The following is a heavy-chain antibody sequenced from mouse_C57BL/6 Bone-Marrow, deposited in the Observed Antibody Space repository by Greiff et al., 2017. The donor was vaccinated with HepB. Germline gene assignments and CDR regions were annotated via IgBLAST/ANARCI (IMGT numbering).Heavy chain of an antibody. Sequence: EVQGVESGGGLVKPGGSLKLSCAASGFTFSSYTMSWVRQTPEKRLEWVATISGGGGNTYYPDSVKGRFTISRDNAKNTLYLQMSSLRSEDTALYYCARHGVTTFDYWGQGTTLTVSS. J-gene: IGHJ2*01. CDR1: GFTFSSYT. D-gene: IGHD2-1*01. CDR3: ARHGVTTFDY. CDR2: ISGGGGNT. V-gene: IGHV5-9*01.